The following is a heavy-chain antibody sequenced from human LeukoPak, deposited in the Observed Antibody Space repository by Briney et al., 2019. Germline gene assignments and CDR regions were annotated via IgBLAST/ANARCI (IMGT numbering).Heavy chain of an antibody. J-gene: IGHJ4*02. V-gene: IGHV4-34*01. CDR3: ARGSERCTNGVCYRAYYFDY. CDR2: INHSGST. Sequence: ESSETLSLTCAVYGGSFSGYYWSWIRQPPGKGLEWIGEINHSGSTNYNPSLKSRVTISVDTSKNQFSLKLSSVTAADTAVYYCARGSERCTNGVCYRAYYFDYWGQGTLVTVSS. CDR1: GGSFSGYY. D-gene: IGHD2-8*01.